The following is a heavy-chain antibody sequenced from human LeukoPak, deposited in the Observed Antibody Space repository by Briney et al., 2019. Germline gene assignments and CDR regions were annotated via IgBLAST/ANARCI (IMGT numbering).Heavy chain of an antibody. Sequence: ASVKVSRKASGYTFTRYYMHWVRQAPGQGLEWMGIINPSGGITNYAQKFQGGVTMTKHTSTNTVYMELSSLRSEDTAVYYCARGPSITLVRGGQWYYYMDLWGKGTTVTISS. CDR1: GYTFTRYY. J-gene: IGHJ6*03. V-gene: IGHV1-46*01. CDR3: ARGPSITLVRGGQWYYYMDL. CDR2: INPSGGIT. D-gene: IGHD3-10*01.